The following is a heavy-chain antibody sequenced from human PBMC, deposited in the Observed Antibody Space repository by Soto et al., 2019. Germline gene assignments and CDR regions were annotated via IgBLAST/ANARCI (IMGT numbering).Heavy chain of an antibody. CDR3: ARGRYGDY. J-gene: IGHJ4*02. D-gene: IGHD1-1*01. CDR1: GYAFTTYG. Sequence: QVHLVQSGAEVKKPGASVKVSCQGSGYAFTTYGITWVRQAPGQGLEWMGWISAHNGNTNYAQKLQGRVTVTRDTSTSTVYMELRNLRYDDTAVYYCARGRYGDYWGQGALVTVSS. CDR2: ISAHNGNT. V-gene: IGHV1-18*01.